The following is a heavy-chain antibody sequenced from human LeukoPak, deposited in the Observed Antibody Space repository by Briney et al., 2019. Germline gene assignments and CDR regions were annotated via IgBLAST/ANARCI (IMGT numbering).Heavy chain of an antibody. CDR2: FYSSESS. Sequence: PSETLSLTCTVSGGSISGYYWSWIRQPAGQGLEWIGRFYSSESSNYNPSLKSRVTMSIDTSKNQFSLKLTSVTAADTAVYYCARHRPHYDFWSGYSIDYWGQGTLVTVSS. D-gene: IGHD3-3*01. CDR1: GGSISGYY. CDR3: ARHRPHYDFWSGYSIDY. V-gene: IGHV4-4*07. J-gene: IGHJ4*02.